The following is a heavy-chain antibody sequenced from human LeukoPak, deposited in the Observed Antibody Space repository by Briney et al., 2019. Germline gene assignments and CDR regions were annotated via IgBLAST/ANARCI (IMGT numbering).Heavy chain of an antibody. CDR3: AKDVGPIGDKYFQH. CDR2: IRYDGSNK. J-gene: IGHJ1*01. D-gene: IGHD3-10*01. V-gene: IGHV3-30*02. Sequence: PGGSLRLSCAASGFTFSSYGMHWVRQAPGKGLEWVAFIRYDGSNKYYADSVKGRFTISRDNSKNTLYLQMNSLRAEDTAVYYCAKDVGPIGDKYFQHWGQGTLVTVTS. CDR1: GFTFSSYG.